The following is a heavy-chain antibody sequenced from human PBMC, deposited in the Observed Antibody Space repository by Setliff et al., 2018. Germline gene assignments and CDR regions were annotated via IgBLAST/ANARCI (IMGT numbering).Heavy chain of an antibody. CDR2: IMPIFGTT. J-gene: IGHJ6*03. Sequence: SVKVSCKASGGTFSSQGISWVRQAPGQGLEWMGGIMPIFGTTNYARKFQGRVTITTDKSTSTAYMEMSSLRSEDTAVYYCAREFGITASVGNYYYYMDVWGKGTTVTSP. V-gene: IGHV1-69*05. CDR3: AREFGITASVGNYYYYMDV. CDR1: GGTFSSQG. D-gene: IGHD1-20*01.